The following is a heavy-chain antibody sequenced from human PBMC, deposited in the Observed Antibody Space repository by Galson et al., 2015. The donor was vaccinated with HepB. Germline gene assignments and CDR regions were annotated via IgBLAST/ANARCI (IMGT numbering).Heavy chain of an antibody. V-gene: IGHV3-53*04. CDR1: GFTVSSNY. CDR3: AREGDTTVMFHFAH. CDR2: IYSGGST. J-gene: IGHJ4*02. D-gene: IGHD2/OR15-2a*01. Sequence: SLRLSCAASGFTVSSNYMSWVRQAPGKGLEWVSVIYSGGSTYYADSVKGRFTISRHNSKSALFLQMNSLRPEDTAMYYCAREGDTTVMFHFAHWGQGTVVTVSS.